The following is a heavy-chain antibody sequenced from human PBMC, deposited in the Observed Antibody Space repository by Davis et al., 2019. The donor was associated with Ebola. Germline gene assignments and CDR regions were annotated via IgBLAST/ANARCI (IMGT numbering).Heavy chain of an antibody. V-gene: IGHV3-72*01. J-gene: IGHJ6*02. D-gene: IGHD2-2*01. CDR2: TRNKANSYTT. CDR1: GFTFSDHY. CDR3: ARQLPYYSYGMDV. Sequence: PGGSLRLSCAASGFTFSDHYMDWVRQAPGKGLEWVGRTRNKANSYTTEYAASVKGRFTISRDDSKNSLYLQMNSLRAEDTAVYFCARQLPYYSYGMDVWGQGTTVTVSS.